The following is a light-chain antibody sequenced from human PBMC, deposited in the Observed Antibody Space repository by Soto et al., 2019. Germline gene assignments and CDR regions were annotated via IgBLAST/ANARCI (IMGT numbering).Light chain of an antibody. CDR2: WGS. J-gene: IGKJ1*01. Sequence: DIVMTQSPLSLPVTPGEPASISCRSSQSLLHSNGYNYLDWYLQKPGQSPQLLIYWGSNRASGVPDRFSGSGSGTDFTLKISRVEAEDVGVSYCMQALQAPRTFGQGTKVEI. CDR1: QSLLHSNGYNY. V-gene: IGKV2-28*01. CDR3: MQALQAPRT.